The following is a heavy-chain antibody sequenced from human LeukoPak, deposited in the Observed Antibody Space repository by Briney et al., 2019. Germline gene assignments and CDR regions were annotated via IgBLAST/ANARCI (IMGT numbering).Heavy chain of an antibody. Sequence: PGGSLRLACAASGFTFSSYSMNWVRQAPGKGLEWVSSISRSSTSIYYADSVKGRFTISRDNAKNSLYLQMNSLRAEDTAVYYCARDPLGRAADYWGQGTLLTVSS. V-gene: IGHV3-21*01. CDR1: GFTFSSYS. D-gene: IGHD7-27*01. J-gene: IGHJ4*02. CDR2: ISRSSTSI. CDR3: ARDPLGRAADY.